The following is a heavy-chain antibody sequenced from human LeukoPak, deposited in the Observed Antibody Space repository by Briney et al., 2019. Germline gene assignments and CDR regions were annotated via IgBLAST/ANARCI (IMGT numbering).Heavy chain of an antibody. CDR2: ISGSGGST. CDR1: GFTFSSYA. J-gene: IGHJ4*02. Sequence: GGSLRLSCAASGFTFSSYAMSWVRQAPGKGLEWVSAISGSGGSTYYADTVRGRFTITRDNSKNTLYLHMNSLRAEDTAVYFCAKDGGYYYDSSGYRDFWGQGTLVTVSS. V-gene: IGHV3-23*01. CDR3: AKDGGYYYDSSGYRDF. D-gene: IGHD3-22*01.